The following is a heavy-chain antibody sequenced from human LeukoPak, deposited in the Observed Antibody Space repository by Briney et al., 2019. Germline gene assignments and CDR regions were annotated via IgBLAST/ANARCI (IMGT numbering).Heavy chain of an antibody. CDR2: ISSSSSTI. J-gene: IGHJ4*02. Sequence: PGGSLRLSCAASGFTFSSYSMNWVRQAPGKGLEWVSYISSSSSTIYYADSVKGRFTISRDNAKNSLYLQMNSLRAEDTAVYYCARDAVPYDFWSGYPTFDYWGQGTLVTVSS. CDR1: GFTFSSYS. D-gene: IGHD3-3*01. CDR3: ARDAVPYDFWSGYPTFDY. V-gene: IGHV3-48*01.